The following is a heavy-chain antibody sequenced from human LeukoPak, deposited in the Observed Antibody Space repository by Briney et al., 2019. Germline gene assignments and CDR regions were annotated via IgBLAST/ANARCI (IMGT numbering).Heavy chain of an antibody. V-gene: IGHV4-59*01. D-gene: IGHD6-19*01. CDR1: GGSISSYY. CDR3: ARVSGEGGWYNDY. Sequence: PSETLSLTCTVSGGSISSYYWSWIRQPPGKGLEWIGYIYNSGSTNYNPSLKSRVTISIDTSKNQLSLKLSSVTAADTAVYYCARVSGEGGWYNDYWGQGTLVTVSS. J-gene: IGHJ4*02. CDR2: IYNSGST.